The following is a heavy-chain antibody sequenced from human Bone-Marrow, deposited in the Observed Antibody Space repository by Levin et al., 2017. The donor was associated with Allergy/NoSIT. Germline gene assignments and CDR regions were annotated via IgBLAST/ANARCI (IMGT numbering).Heavy chain of an antibody. Sequence: PGGSLRLSCTVSGGSISSYYWSWIRQPPGKGLEWIGYIYYSGSTNYNPSLKSRVTISVDTSKNQFSLKLSSVTAADTAVYYCARDVVVVPAAIRGGSAFDIWGQGTMVTVSS. J-gene: IGHJ3*02. CDR3: ARDVVVVPAAIRGGSAFDI. V-gene: IGHV4-59*01. D-gene: IGHD2-2*01. CDR2: IYYSGST. CDR1: GGSISSYY.